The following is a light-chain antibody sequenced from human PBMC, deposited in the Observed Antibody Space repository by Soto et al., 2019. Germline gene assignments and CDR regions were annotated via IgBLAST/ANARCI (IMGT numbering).Light chain of an antibody. CDR1: QGISHY. CDR3: LHHNSYPLS. V-gene: IGKV1-17*03. Sequence: DIQMTQSPSTMSASVGDRVTITCRASQGISHYLAWFQQRPGKVPKRLIYGAYTLDSGVQSRFSGSGSGTEFTLTISSLQPEDVATYYGLHHNSYPLSFGGGTKVEMK. J-gene: IGKJ4*01. CDR2: GAY.